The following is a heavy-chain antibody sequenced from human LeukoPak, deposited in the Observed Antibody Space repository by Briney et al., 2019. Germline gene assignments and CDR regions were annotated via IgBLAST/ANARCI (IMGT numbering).Heavy chain of an antibody. CDR1: GFTFGDYA. V-gene: IGHV3-49*04. Sequence: GGSLILSCSASGFTFGDYAMTWVRQAPGKGLEWVGFISSKAYGGTTERAASVKGRFTISRDDSKSIAYLQMNSLKTEDTAVYYCTRGILYYYGSESQYYFDYWGLGTLVTVSS. J-gene: IGHJ4*02. D-gene: IGHD3-10*01. CDR2: ISSKAYGGTT. CDR3: TRGILYYYGSESQYYFDY.